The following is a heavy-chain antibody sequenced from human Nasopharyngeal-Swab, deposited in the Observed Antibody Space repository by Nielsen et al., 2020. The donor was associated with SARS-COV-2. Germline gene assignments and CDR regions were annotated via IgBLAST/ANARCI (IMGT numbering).Heavy chain of an antibody. Sequence: GSLSLSCSVSGGSFNGFYWNWIRQPPGKGLEWIGEINHNERTNYNPSLKSRVTMSVDTSTNQVSLKLNSLTATDTAVYYCARAGRVGDAYTGLDVWGQGTTVTVSS. D-gene: IGHD5-24*01. CDR2: INHNERT. CDR1: GGSFNGFY. J-gene: IGHJ6*02. V-gene: IGHV4-34*01. CDR3: ARAGRVGDAYTGLDV.